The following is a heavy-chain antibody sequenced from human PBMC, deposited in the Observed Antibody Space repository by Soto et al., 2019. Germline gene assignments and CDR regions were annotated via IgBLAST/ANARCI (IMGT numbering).Heavy chain of an antibody. D-gene: IGHD1-26*01. CDR2: IYYSGST. V-gene: IGHV4-31*03. CDR1: GDAMTSGEYY. Sequence: TLAPAGPFSGDAMTSGEYYWSWIRQHPGKGLEWIGYIYYSGSTYYHPSLKSRVTISVDTSKNQFSLKLSSVTAADTAVYYCARFQVYSRSWHYDYRGQVPLDSV. J-gene: IGHJ4*02. CDR3: ARFQVYSRSWHYDY.